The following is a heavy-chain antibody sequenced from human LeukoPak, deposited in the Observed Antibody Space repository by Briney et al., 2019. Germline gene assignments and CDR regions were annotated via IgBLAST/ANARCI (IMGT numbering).Heavy chain of an antibody. CDR1: GFTFSSYW. CDR3: ARVVLLWFGELPSLYYFDY. CDR2: IKQDGSEK. V-gene: IGHV3-7*01. Sequence: GGSLRLSCAASGFTFSSYWMSWVRQAPGKGLDWVANIKQDGSEKYYVDSVKGRFTISRDNAKNSLYLQMNSLRAEDTAVYYCARVVLLWFGELPSLYYFDYWGQGTLVTVSS. J-gene: IGHJ4*02. D-gene: IGHD3-10*01.